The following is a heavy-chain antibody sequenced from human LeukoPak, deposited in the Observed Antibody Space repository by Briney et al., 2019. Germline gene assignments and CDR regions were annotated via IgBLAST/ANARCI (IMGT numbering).Heavy chain of an antibody. J-gene: IGHJ4*02. CDR2: LSASGDFT. V-gene: IGHV3-23*01. D-gene: IGHD6-19*01. CDR1: GFTFSSYE. CDR3: AKEQWLAPGFDF. Sequence: PGGSLRLSCAASGFTFSSYEMNWVRQAPGKGLEWVSILSASGDFTYYADSVKGRFTISRDNSKNTLYLQMNSLRADDTAVYYCAKEQWLAPGFDFWGQGTLVTVSS.